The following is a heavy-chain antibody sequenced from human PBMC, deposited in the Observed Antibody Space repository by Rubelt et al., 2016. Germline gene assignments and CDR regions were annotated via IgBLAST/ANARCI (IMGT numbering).Heavy chain of an antibody. CDR3: ANEAAGEPDWYFDL. V-gene: IGHV3-74*01. J-gene: IGHJ2*01. CDR1: GFSVSSKY. CDR2: INPAGTST. D-gene: IGHD6-13*01. Sequence: GGLVQPGGSLRLSCAASGFSVSSKYMAWVRQAPGKGLEWVSHINPAGTSTTYADSVKGRFTISRDNSKNTLYLQMSSLRAEDTAVYYCANEAAGEPDWYFDLWGRGTLVTVSS.